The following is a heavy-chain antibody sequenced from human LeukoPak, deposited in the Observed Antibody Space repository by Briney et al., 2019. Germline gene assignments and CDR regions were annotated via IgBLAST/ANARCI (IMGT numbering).Heavy chain of an antibody. CDR2: IGVSGDT. J-gene: IGHJ4*02. CDR3: AQGGIATTGLTY. D-gene: IGHD6-13*01. Sequence: GGSLRLSCAASGFTFSSYAMTWVREAPGEGLEWVSSIGVSGDTNYADSVRGRFTISRDNSKNTLHLQMNSLRDEDTAVYFCAQGGIATTGLTYWGQGTLVTVSS. CDR1: GFTFSSYA. V-gene: IGHV3-23*01.